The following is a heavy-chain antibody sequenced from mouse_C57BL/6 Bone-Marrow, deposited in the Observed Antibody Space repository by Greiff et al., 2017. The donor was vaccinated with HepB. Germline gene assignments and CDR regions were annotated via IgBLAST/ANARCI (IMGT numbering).Heavy chain of an antibody. J-gene: IGHJ2*01. CDR1: GYAFSSSW. V-gene: IGHV1-82*01. Sequence: QVQLLQSGPELVKPGASVKISCKASGYAFSSSWMNWVKQRPGKGLEWIGRIYPGDGDTNYNGKFKGKATLTADKSSSTAYMQLSSLTSEDSAVYFCAREGIYYDYERDYWGQGTTLTVSS. CDR3: AREGIYYDYERDY. D-gene: IGHD2-4*01. CDR2: IYPGDGDT.